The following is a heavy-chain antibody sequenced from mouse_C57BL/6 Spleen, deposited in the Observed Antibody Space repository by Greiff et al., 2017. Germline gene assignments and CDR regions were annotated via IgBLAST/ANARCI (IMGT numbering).Heavy chain of an antibody. Sequence: QVQLQQSDAELVKPGASVKISCKVSGYTFTDHAIHWMKQRPEQGLEWIGYIYPRNGSTKYNEKFKGQATLTADKTSSTAYLQLNSLQSEDSAVYFCARSSYYAMDYWGQGTSVTVSS. J-gene: IGHJ4*01. D-gene: IGHD1-1*01. CDR1: GYTFTDHA. V-gene: IGHV1-78*01. CDR3: ARSSYYAMDY. CDR2: IYPRNGST.